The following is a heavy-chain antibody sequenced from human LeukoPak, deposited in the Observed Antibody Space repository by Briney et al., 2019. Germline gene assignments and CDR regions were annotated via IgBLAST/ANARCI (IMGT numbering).Heavy chain of an antibody. D-gene: IGHD3-10*01. V-gene: IGHV1-24*01. CDR3: ATGFGSGFDY. CDR1: GYTLTELS. CDR2: FDPEDGET. Sequence: ASVRVSFKVSGYTLTELSMHWVRQAPGKGGEGMGGFDPEDGETIYAQKFQGRVTITEDTSTDTAYMELSSLRSEDTAVYYCATGFGSGFDYWGQGTLVTVSS. J-gene: IGHJ4*02.